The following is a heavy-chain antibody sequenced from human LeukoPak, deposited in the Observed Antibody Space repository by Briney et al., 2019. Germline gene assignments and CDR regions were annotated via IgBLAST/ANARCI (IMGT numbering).Heavy chain of an antibody. CDR2: VRSKRYGEAT. J-gene: IGHJ4*02. CDR3: TRDILSGWCYFDF. D-gene: IGHD6-19*01. Sequence: GGSLRLSCTASGFTFGDYAMSWVRQAPGKGLEWVGFVRSKRYGEATQYAASVKGRFTISRDDSKSVAYLHMNSLKTEDTAVYYCTRDILSGWCYFDFWGQGTLVTVSS. V-gene: IGHV3-49*04. CDR1: GFTFGDYA.